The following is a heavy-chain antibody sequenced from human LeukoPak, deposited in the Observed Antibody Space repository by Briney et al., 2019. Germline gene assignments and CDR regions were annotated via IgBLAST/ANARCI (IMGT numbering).Heavy chain of an antibody. V-gene: IGHV4-39*01. CDR3: ARSLLWFGEYPNWFDP. Sequence: SETLSLTCTVSGGSISSSSYYWGWIRQPPGKGLEWIGSIYYSGSTYYNPSLKSRVTISVDTSKNQFSLKLSSVTAADTAAYYCARSLLWFGEYPNWFDPWGQGTLVTVSS. CDR1: GGSISSSSYY. J-gene: IGHJ5*02. CDR2: IYYSGST. D-gene: IGHD3-10*01.